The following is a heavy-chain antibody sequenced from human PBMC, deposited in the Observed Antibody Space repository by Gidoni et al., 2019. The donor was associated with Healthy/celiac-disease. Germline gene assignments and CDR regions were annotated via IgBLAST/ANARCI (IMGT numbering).Heavy chain of an antibody. J-gene: IGHJ4*02. CDR2: ISGSGGST. CDR1: GFTFSSYA. Sequence: EVQLLESGGGLVQPGGSLRLSCAAPGFTFSSYAMSWVRQAPGKGLEWVSAISGSGGSTYYADSVKGRFTISRDNSKNTLYLQMNSLRAEDTAVYYCANGVTFEQQLETFDYWGQGTLVTVSS. CDR3: ANGVTFEQQLETFDY. V-gene: IGHV3-23*01. D-gene: IGHD6-13*01.